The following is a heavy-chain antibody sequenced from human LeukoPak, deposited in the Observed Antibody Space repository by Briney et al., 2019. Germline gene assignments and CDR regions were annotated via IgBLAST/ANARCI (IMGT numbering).Heavy chain of an antibody. J-gene: IGHJ5*02. CDR3: ARTMTGHNWFDP. CDR2: IYPGDSDT. V-gene: IGHV5-51*01. Sequence: GESLKISCKGAGYSFTTFWIAWVRQMPGKGLEWMGIIYPGDSDTRYSPSFQGQVTISADKSISTAYLQCSSLKASDTAMYYCARTMTGHNWFDPWGHRTLVTVSS. D-gene: IGHD3-9*01. CDR1: GYSFTTFW.